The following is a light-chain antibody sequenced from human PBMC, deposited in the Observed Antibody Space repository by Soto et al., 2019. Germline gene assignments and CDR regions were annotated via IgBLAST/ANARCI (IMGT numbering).Light chain of an antibody. J-gene: IGLJ2*01. CDR2: DVT. CDR1: SRDVGGYKY. CDR3: CSYAGTYSYVL. V-gene: IGLV2-11*01. Sequence: QSALTQPRSVSGSPGQSVTISCTGTSRDVGGYKYVSWYQQHPNKVPKLMIFDVTKRPSGVPDRFSGSKSGDTASLTISGLQADDEADYYCCSYAGTYSYVLFGGGTKLTVL.